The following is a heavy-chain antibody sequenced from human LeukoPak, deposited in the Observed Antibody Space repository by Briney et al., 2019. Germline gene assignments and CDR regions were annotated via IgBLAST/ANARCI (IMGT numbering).Heavy chain of an antibody. V-gene: IGHV3-9*01. D-gene: IGHD3-9*01. Sequence: GGSLRLSCAASGFTLDDYSMHWVRQATGKGLEWVSGINWNSGSIGYADSVKGRFTSSRDNAKNYLYLQMDSLRAEDPGWYYCARSSYDISDYFCYWGQGTLVTVSS. CDR3: ARSSYDISDYFCY. CDR2: INWNSGSI. J-gene: IGHJ4*02. CDR1: GFTLDDYS.